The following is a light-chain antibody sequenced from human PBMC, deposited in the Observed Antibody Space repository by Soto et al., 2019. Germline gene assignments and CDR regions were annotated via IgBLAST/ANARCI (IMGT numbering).Light chain of an antibody. J-gene: IGKJ1*01. CDR2: GAS. V-gene: IGKV3-20*01. Sequence: EIVLTQSPVTLSWSPGERATLSCRASQRVGSSHLAWYQQKPGQAPRLLIYGASSRATGIPDRFSGSGSGTDFTLTISRLEPEDFAVYYCQQYGSAPWTFGQGTKVDIK. CDR1: QRVGSSH. CDR3: QQYGSAPWT.